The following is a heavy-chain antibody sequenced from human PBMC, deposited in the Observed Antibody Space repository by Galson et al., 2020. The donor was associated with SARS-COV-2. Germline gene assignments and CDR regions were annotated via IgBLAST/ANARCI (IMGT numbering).Heavy chain of an antibody. J-gene: IGHJ5*02. CDR3: ARVPSTAVRHWFDP. CDR2: IFNTGIT. CDR1: GASISSPTFY. D-gene: IGHD6-6*01. V-gene: IGHV4-31*03. Sequence: SETLSLTCTVSGASISSPTFYWTWLRQLPGKGLEWIGYIFNTGITYYNPSLNSRVTMSVDTSENQFSLKLSSVTAADTALYYCARVPSTAVRHWFDPWGQGILVTVSS.